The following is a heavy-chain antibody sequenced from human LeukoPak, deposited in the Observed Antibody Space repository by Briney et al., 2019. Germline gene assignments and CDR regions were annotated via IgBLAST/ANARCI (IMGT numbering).Heavy chain of an antibody. V-gene: IGHV3-30*02. D-gene: IGHD2-15*01. J-gene: IGHJ4*02. CDR3: AKDPPRYRSGGSCYSGFDY. CDR2: IRYDGSNK. Sequence: GGSLRLSCAASGFTFSSYGMHWVRQAPGKGLEWVAFIRYDGSNKYYADSVKGRFTISRDNSKNTLYLQMNSLRAEDTAVYYCAKDPPRYRSGGSCYSGFDYWGQGTLVTVSS. CDR1: GFTFSSYG.